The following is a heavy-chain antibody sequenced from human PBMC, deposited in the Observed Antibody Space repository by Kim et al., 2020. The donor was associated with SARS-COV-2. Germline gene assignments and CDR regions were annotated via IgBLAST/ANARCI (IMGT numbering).Heavy chain of an antibody. V-gene: IGHV3-13*01. J-gene: IGHJ3*02. CDR1: GFTFSSYD. CDR3: ARGYSSSWYWAFDI. Sequence: GWSLRLSCAASGFTFSSYDMHWVRQATGKGLEWVSAIGTAGDTYYPGSVKDRFTISRENAKNSLYLQMNSLRAGDTAVYYCARGYSSSWYWAFDIWGQGTMVTVSS. D-gene: IGHD6-13*01. CDR2: IGTAGDT.